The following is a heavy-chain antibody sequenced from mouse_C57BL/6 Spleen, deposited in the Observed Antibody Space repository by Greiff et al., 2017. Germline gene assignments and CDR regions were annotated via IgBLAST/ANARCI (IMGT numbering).Heavy chain of an antibody. CDR2: IDPETGGT. CDR1: GYTFTDYE. Sequence: QLQESGAELVRPGASVTLSCKASGYTFTDYEMHWVKQTPVHGLEWIGAIDPETGGTAYNQKFKGKAILTADKSSSTAYMELRSLTSEDSAVYYCTDGYYTWFAYWGQGTLVTVSA. V-gene: IGHV1-15*01. CDR3: TDGYYTWFAY. J-gene: IGHJ3*01. D-gene: IGHD2-3*01.